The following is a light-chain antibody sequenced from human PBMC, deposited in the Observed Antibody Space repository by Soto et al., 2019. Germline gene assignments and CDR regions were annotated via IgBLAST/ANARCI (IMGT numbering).Light chain of an antibody. J-gene: IGKJ1*01. CDR3: QQYNNWPSWT. V-gene: IGKV3-15*01. CDR1: QSVSSN. CDR2: GAS. Sequence: EIVMTQSPATLSVSPGERATLSCRASQSVSSNLAWYQQKPGQAPRLLIYGASTRATGIPARFSGSGSGTEFTLTISSLQSEDFAVYYCQQYNNWPSWTFGQGPQVDIK.